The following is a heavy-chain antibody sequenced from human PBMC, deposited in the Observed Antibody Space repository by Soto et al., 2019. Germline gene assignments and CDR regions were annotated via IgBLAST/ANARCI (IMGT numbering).Heavy chain of an antibody. J-gene: IGHJ4*02. CDR2: VSGSGANA. D-gene: IGHD3-10*01. Sequence: GGSLRLSCGASGFTFSSCDMNWVRQAPGKGLEWVSTVSGSGANAYYADSVKGRFTISRDNSRNTLSLEMSRLTADDTAVYYWARASSTWFGGCDYWGRGTLVTVSS. CDR3: ARASSTWFGGCDY. CDR1: GFTFSSCD. V-gene: IGHV3-23*01.